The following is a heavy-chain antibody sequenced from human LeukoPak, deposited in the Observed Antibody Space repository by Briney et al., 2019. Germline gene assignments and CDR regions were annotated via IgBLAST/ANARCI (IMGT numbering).Heavy chain of an antibody. CDR3: AKESVLSSSWYAFYY. V-gene: IGHV3-9*01. J-gene: IGHJ4*02. CDR2: ISWNSGSI. CDR1: GFTFDDYA. Sequence: GGSLRLSCAASGFTFDDYAMHLVRQAPGKGLEWVSGISWNSGSIGYADSVKGRFTISRDNAKNSLYLQMNSLRAEDTALYYCAKESVLSSSWYAFYYWGQGTLVAVSS. D-gene: IGHD6-13*01.